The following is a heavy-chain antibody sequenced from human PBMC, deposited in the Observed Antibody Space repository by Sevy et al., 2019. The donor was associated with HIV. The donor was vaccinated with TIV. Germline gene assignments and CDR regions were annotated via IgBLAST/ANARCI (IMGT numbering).Heavy chain of an antibody. CDR1: GFTFSSYS. V-gene: IGHV3-48*02. J-gene: IGHJ3*02. CDR2: SSSSSSTI. CDR3: ARDACTNGVCYNVAFDI. Sequence: GGSLRLSCAASGFTFSSYSMNWVRQAPGKGLEGGSYSSSSSSTIYYADSVKGRFTISRDNAKNSLYLQMNSLRDEDTAVYYCARDACTNGVCYNVAFDIWGQGTMVTVSS. D-gene: IGHD2-8*01.